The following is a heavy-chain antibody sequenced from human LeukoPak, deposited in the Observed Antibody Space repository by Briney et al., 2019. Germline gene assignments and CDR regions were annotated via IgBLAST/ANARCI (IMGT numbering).Heavy chain of an antibody. Sequence: GGSLRLSCAASGFTFSSYAMSWVRQAPGKGLEWVGHIKNKTNGGTTDYAAPVKGRFIISRDDSKNTLYLQMNSLRTEDTAVYYCARGFCSSAYCYQGPFDFWGQGTLVTVSS. J-gene: IGHJ4*02. V-gene: IGHV3-15*01. CDR3: ARGFCSSAYCYQGPFDF. D-gene: IGHD2-2*01. CDR2: IKNKTNGGTT. CDR1: GFTFSSYA.